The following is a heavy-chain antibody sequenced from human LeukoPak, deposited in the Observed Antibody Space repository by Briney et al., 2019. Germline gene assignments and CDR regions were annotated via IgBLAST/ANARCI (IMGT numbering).Heavy chain of an antibody. V-gene: IGHV3-23*01. Sequence: GGSLRLSCAASGFTFSSYAMSWVRQAPAKGLEWVSAISGSGGSTYYADSVKGRFTISRDDSKNTQYLQMNSLRAEDTAVYYCAKPAYCSGGSCYSIGYFDYWGQGTLVTVSS. J-gene: IGHJ4*02. CDR3: AKPAYCSGGSCYSIGYFDY. D-gene: IGHD2-15*01. CDR2: ISGSGGST. CDR1: GFTFSSYA.